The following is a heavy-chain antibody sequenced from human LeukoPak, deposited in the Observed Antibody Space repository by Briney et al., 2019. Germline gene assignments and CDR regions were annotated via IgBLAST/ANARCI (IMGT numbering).Heavy chain of an antibody. Sequence: ASVKVSCKASGYSFTSHYMHWVRQAPGQGLEWMGLINPSGSSTLYAQKFQGRVTMTRDMSTTTDYMELSSLRSEDTAVYYCARVGDGYTPGGVYYYYMDVWGKGTTVTISS. CDR3: ARVGDGYTPGGVYYYYMDV. CDR1: GYSFTSHY. J-gene: IGHJ6*03. V-gene: IGHV1-46*01. D-gene: IGHD5-24*01. CDR2: INPSGSST.